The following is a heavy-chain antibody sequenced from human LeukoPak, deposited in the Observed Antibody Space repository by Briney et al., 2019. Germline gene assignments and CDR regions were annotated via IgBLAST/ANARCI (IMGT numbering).Heavy chain of an antibody. Sequence: SETLSLTCAVYGGSFSGYYWSWIRQPPGKGLEWIGYIYYTGSTDYNPSLKSRVTISVDTSKNQFSVKLSSVTAADTAVYYCARAVSATRPFDYWGQGTLVTVSS. D-gene: IGHD6-6*01. CDR1: GGSFSGYY. J-gene: IGHJ4*02. V-gene: IGHV4-59*01. CDR2: IYYTGST. CDR3: ARAVSATRPFDY.